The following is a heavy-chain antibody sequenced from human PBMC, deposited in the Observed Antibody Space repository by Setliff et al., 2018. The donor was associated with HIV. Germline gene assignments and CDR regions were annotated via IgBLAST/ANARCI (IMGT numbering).Heavy chain of an antibody. CDR1: GYTFTTYS. D-gene: IGHD2-8*02. J-gene: IGHJ4*01. V-gene: IGHV1-3*01. Sequence: ASVKVSCKVSGYTFTTYSLHWVRQAPGQSLEWLGWIHAGKGDTKYSQDLQGRITISSDTSANTAYMELSNLRSDDTAVHYCVRGALLAAFDFDHWGHGTLVTVSS. CDR2: IHAGKGDT. CDR3: VRGALLAAFDFDH.